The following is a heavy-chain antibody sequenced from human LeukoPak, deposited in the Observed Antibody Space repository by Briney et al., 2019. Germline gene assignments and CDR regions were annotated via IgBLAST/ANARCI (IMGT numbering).Heavy chain of an antibody. V-gene: IGHV4-34*01. CDR1: GASFSGYY. Sequence: PSETLSLTCAVYGASFSGYYWSGIRQPPGKGLEWIGEINHSGSTNYNPSLKSRVTISVDTSKNQFSLKLSSVTAADTAVYYCARGRYGERSVAARSLCDYWGQGTLVTVSS. CDR3: ARGRYGERSVAARSLCDY. J-gene: IGHJ4*02. D-gene: IGHD6-6*01. CDR2: INHSGST.